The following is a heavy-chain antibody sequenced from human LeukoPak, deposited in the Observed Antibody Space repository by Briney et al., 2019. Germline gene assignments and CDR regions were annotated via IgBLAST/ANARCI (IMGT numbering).Heavy chain of an antibody. CDR2: IYYSGSL. Sequence: TSVTLSLPCTVSGGSISRGGYYWSWIRQHPGKGLEWIGYIYYSGSLYYNPSLKSRVTISVDQSKNQFSLMLRSEPAADTAVYYCAREITMVRGAPSWFEPWGQGTLVTVSS. CDR1: GGSISRGGYY. D-gene: IGHD3-10*01. J-gene: IGHJ5*02. CDR3: AREITMVRGAPSWFEP. V-gene: IGHV4-31*03.